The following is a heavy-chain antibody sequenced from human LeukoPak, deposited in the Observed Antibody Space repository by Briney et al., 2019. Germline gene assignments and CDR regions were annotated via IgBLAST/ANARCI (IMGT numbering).Heavy chain of an antibody. J-gene: IGHJ5*01. CDR2: IGSYGGDT. Sequence: ASVKVSCKATPRISWVRQAPGQGLEWMGWIGSYGGDTYYAQKFQGRVTVTTDTSTSTVYMELRSLRSVDTAVYYCARDLWNFYDDSGYYRDFDSWGQGTLVTVSS. D-gene: IGHD3-22*01. V-gene: IGHV1-18*01. CDR3: ARDLWNFYDDSGYYRDFDS. CDR1: TPR.